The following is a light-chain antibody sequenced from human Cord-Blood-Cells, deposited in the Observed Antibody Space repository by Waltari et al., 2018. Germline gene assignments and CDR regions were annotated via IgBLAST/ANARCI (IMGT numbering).Light chain of an antibody. V-gene: IGKV3-20*01. CDR3: QQYGSSPLYT. Sequence: EIVLTQSPGTLPLSPGERATLSCRASQSVSSSYLAWYQQKPGQAPRLLIYGASSRATGIPDRVSGSGSGTDFTLTISRLEPEDFAVYYCQQYGSSPLYTFGQGTKLEIK. J-gene: IGKJ2*01. CDR1: QSVSSSY. CDR2: GAS.